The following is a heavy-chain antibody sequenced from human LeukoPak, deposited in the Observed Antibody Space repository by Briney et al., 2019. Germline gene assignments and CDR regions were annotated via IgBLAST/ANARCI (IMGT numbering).Heavy chain of an antibody. CDR3: ATQRADGYGYGNWFDP. J-gene: IGHJ5*02. V-gene: IGHV1-24*01. D-gene: IGHD5-18*01. CDR2: FDPEDGET. CDR1: GYTLTELS. Sequence: ASVKVSCKVSGYTLTELSMHWVRQAPGKGLEWMGGFDPEDGETIYAQKFQGRVTMTEDTSTDTAYMELSSLRSEDTAVYYCATQRADGYGYGNWFDPWGREPWSPSPQ.